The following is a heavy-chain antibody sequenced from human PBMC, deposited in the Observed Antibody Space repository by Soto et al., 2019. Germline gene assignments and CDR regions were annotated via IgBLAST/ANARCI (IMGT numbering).Heavy chain of an antibody. V-gene: IGHV3-30-3*01. D-gene: IGHD5-18*01. CDR3: ARGSPGYSYGFFSSPFDY. CDR2: ISYDGSNK. CDR1: GFTFSSYA. J-gene: IGHJ4*02. Sequence: GGSLRLSCAASGFTFSSYAMHWVRQAPGKGLEWVAVISYDGSNKYYADSVKGRFTISRDNSKNTLYLQMNSLRAEDTAVYYCARGSPGYSYGFFSSPFDYCGQGTLVTVSS.